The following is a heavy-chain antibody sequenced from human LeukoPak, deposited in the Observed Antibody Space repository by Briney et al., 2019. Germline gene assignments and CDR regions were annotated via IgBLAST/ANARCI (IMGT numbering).Heavy chain of an antibody. CDR1: GFTFSNAW. D-gene: IGHD6-19*01. CDR2: IKSKTDGGTT. Sequence: GGSLRLSCAASGFTFSNAWMSWVRQAPGKGLEWVGRIKSKTDGGTTDYAAPVKGRFTISRDDSKNTLYLQMNSLKTEDTAVYYCTTDSRRCKPGAINSSGRVCVYVPDIWGQGTMVTVSS. J-gene: IGHJ3*02. V-gene: IGHV3-15*01. CDR3: TTDSRRCKPGAINSSGRVCVYVPDI.